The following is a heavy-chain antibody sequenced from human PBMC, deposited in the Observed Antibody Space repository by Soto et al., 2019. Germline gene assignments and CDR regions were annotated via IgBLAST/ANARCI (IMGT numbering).Heavy chain of an antibody. D-gene: IGHD6-13*01. V-gene: IGHV4-59*01. CDR3: ARSRGSSSWPDPYYYYYYGMDV. J-gene: IGHJ6*02. Sequence: SETLSLTCTVSGGSISSYYWSWIRQPPGKGLEWIGYIYYSGSTNYNPSLKSRVTISVDTSKNQFSLKLSSVTAADTAVYYCARSRGSSSWPDPYYYYYYGMDVWGQGTTVTVSS. CDR2: IYYSGST. CDR1: GGSISSYY.